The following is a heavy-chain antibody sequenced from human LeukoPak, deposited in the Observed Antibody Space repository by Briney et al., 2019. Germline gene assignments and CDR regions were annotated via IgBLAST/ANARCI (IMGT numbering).Heavy chain of an antibody. CDR3: ARDMTGSVDF. Sequence: GGSLRLSCAASGFTFSNYWFHWVRHAPGQGLVWVSRINTDGTTTNYADSMKGRFTVSRDNAKNTLSLQMNSLRAEDTAVYYCARDMTGSVDFWGQGTLVTVSS. D-gene: IGHD3-9*01. V-gene: IGHV3-74*01. CDR2: INTDGTTT. J-gene: IGHJ4*02. CDR1: GFTFSNYW.